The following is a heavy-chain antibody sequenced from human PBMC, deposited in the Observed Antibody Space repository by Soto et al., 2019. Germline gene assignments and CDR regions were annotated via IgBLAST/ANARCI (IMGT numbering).Heavy chain of an antibody. D-gene: IGHD2-15*01. J-gene: IGHJ4*02. CDR2: ISYDGSNK. CDR1: GFTFSSYG. CDR3: ARGLEEVAAGYHFDY. Sequence: LRLSCAASGFTFSSYGMHWVRQAPGKGLEWVAVISYDGSNKYYADSVKGRFTISRDNSKNTLYLQMNSLRAEDTAVYYCARGLEEVAAGYHFDYWGQGTLVTVSS. V-gene: IGHV3-30*03.